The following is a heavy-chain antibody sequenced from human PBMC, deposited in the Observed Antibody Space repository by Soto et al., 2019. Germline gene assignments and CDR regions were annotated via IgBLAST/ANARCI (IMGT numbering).Heavy chain of an antibody. CDR1: GGSISSYY. V-gene: IGHV4-59*01. D-gene: IGHD2-8*01. J-gene: IGHJ5*02. CDR3: ARDSGKYCTNGVCYTGQFDP. CDR2: IYYSGST. Sequence: SETLSLTCTVSGGSISSYYWSWIRQPPGKGLEWIGYIYYSGSTNYNPSLKSRVTISVDTSKNQFSLKLSSVTAADTAVYYCARDSGKYCTNGVCYTGQFDPWGQGTLVTVSS.